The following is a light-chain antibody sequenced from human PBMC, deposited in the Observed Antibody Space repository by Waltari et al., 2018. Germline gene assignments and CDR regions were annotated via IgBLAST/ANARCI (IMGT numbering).Light chain of an antibody. Sequence: EVVMTQSPATLSVSPGERATLSCRASQSVASNLAWYQQRRGQAPRLLIYDASTRVTSIPARFSGSESGTDFTLTISGLQSDDSAVYFCQQYNRWPPITFGQGTRLEVK. CDR3: QQYNRWPPIT. V-gene: IGKV3-15*01. CDR2: DAS. CDR1: QSVASN. J-gene: IGKJ5*01.